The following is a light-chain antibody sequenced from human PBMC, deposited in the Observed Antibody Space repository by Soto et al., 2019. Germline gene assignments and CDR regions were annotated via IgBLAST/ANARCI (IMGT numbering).Light chain of an antibody. V-gene: IGLV2-18*02. CDR3: SSYTSSSTLYV. J-gene: IGLJ1*01. Sequence: QSALTQPPSVSGSPGQSVTISCTGTSSDVGSYNRVSWYQQPQGTAPKLMIYEVSNRPSGVPDRFSGSKSGNTASLTISGLQAEDEADYYCSSYTSSSTLYVFGTGTKVTVL. CDR1: SSDVGSYNR. CDR2: EVS.